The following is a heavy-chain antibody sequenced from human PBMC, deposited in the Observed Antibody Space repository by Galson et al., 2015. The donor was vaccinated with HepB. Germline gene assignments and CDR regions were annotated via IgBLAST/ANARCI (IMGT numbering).Heavy chain of an antibody. V-gene: IGHV3-23*01. D-gene: IGHD6-13*01. Sequence: LRLSCAASGFTFSSYAMSWVRQAPGKGLEWVSAISGSGGSTYYADSVKGRFTISRDNSKNTLYLQMNSLRAEDTAVYYCAKVAGSDSSSWYLYYFDYWGQGTLVTVSS. CDR1: GFTFSSYA. CDR2: ISGSGGST. J-gene: IGHJ4*02. CDR3: AKVAGSDSSSWYLYYFDY.